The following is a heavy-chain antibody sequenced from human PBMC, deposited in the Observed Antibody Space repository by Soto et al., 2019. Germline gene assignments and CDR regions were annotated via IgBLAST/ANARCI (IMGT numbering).Heavy chain of an antibody. Sequence: SETLSLTCTVSGGSISSYYWSWIRQPPGKGLEWIGEINHSGSTNYNPSLKSRVTISVDTSKNQFSLKLNSVTAADTAVYFCASSKYDVVAGSVWFDPWGQGTLVTVSS. D-gene: IGHD2-21*01. CDR2: INHSGST. V-gene: IGHV4-34*01. CDR1: GGSISSYY. CDR3: ASSKYDVVAGSVWFDP. J-gene: IGHJ5*02.